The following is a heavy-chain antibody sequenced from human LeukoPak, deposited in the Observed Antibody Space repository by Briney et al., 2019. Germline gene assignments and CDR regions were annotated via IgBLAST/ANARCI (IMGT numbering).Heavy chain of an antibody. CDR1: GGSINSNSYY. CDR3: ARGLVGIVGRYYFDY. CDR2: IYYSGST. J-gene: IGHJ4*02. D-gene: IGHD1-26*01. Sequence: SETLSLTCTVSGGSINSNSYYWGWIRQPPGTGLEWIGSIYYSGSTYYNPSLKSRVTISVDTSKNQFSLKVTSVTAADTAVYYCARGLVGIVGRYYFDYWGQGTLVTVSS. V-gene: IGHV4-39*07.